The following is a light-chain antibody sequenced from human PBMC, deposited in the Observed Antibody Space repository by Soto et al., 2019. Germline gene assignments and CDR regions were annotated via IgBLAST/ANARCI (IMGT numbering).Light chain of an antibody. CDR2: GAS. Sequence: EIVLTQSPATLSVSPGGRATLSCRASQNVMYNLAWYQQKPGQAPRLLVYGASTRATDAPPRFRGSGSGTECSLTISRLQSEDYATYFCQQYSSWPRTFGQGSRVEIK. CDR3: QQYSSWPRT. V-gene: IGKV3-15*01. J-gene: IGKJ1*01. CDR1: QNVMYN.